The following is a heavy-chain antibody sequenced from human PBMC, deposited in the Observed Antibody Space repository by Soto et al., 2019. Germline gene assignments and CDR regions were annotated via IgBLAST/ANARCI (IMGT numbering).Heavy chain of an antibody. D-gene: IGHD3-16*01. V-gene: IGHV4-59*01. Sequence: TLSLTCTVSGGSISRYYWSWIRQPPGKGLEWIGYIYYSGSTNYNPSLKSRVTISVDTSKNPFSLKLSSVPAADTAVYYCARWGEIGHPAGPPVYYYYGMAVWGQGTTVTVSS. CDR1: GGSISRYY. CDR3: ARWGEIGHPAGPPVYYYYGMAV. J-gene: IGHJ6*02. CDR2: IYYSGST.